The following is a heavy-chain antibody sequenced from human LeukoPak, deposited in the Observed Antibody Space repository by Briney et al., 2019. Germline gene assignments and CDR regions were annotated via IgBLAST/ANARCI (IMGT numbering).Heavy chain of an antibody. CDR2: ISSSGRFT. Sequence: PGGSLRLSYAASGFAYNYCALTWLRQAPGKGLEWVSSISSSGRFTYSADFAKGRFTISRDNSRNTLYLQMNSLRVEDTAVYQCAKRRRDTSPSFDNWGQGTLVTVSS. CDR1: GFAYNYCA. J-gene: IGHJ5*02. V-gene: IGHV3-23*01. D-gene: IGHD5-24*01. CDR3: AKRRRDTSPSFDN.